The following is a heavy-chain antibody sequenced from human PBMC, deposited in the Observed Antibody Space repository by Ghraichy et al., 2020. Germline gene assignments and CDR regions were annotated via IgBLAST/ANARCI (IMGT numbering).Heavy chain of an antibody. V-gene: IGHV3-11*01. CDR1: GFMFSDSY. Sequence: GGSLRLSCAASGFMFSDSYMSWIRQAPGKGLELVSYISSSGTSIHYADSVKGRFTISRDNAKNSLYLQMNGLRAEDTAVFYCAREVERRTYFYGMDVWGQGTTVTVSS. D-gene: IGHD1-1*01. J-gene: IGHJ6*02. CDR2: ISSSGTSI. CDR3: AREVERRTYFYGMDV.